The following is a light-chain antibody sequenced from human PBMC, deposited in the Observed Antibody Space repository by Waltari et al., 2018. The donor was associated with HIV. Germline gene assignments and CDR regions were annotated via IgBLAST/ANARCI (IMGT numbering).Light chain of an antibody. CDR2: AAS. V-gene: IGKV1-9*01. J-gene: IGKJ4*01. Sequence: DIQLTQSPSFLSASVGDRVTITCRARHGIGNLLAWYQQMPGKAPKLLICAASTLHSEVPSRFSGSGSGTVFTLTISSLQPEDSAIYYCQQLNSFLPFGGGTQV. CDR1: HGIGNL. CDR3: QQLNSFLP.